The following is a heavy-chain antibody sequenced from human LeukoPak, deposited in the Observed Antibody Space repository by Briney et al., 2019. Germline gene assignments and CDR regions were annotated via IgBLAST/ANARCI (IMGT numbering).Heavy chain of an antibody. CDR1: GFTVSSNY. CDR2: IYGGGNI. CDR3: ARGAGYNYPYYFDY. V-gene: IGHV3-53*01. Sequence: GGSLRLSCAASGFTVSSNYMNWVRQAPGKGLELVSVIYGGGNIYYADSVKGRFTISRDNSKNTLYLQMNSLRAEDTAVYYCARGAGYNYPYYFDYWGQGTLVTVSS. D-gene: IGHD5-24*01. J-gene: IGHJ4*02.